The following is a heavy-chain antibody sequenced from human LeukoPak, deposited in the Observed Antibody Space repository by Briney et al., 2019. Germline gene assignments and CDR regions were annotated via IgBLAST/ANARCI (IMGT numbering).Heavy chain of an antibody. D-gene: IGHD2-2*01. J-gene: IGHJ6*03. CDR1: GFTFSSYA. CDR2: ISGSGGST. V-gene: IGHV3-23*01. Sequence: GGSLRLSCAASGFTFSSYAMSWVRQAPGKGPEWVSAISGSGGSTYYADSVKGRFTISRDNSKNTVYLQMNSLRAEDTAVYYCAAPGVPAATYYYYYMDVWGKGTTVTVSS. CDR3: AAPGVPAATYYYYYMDV.